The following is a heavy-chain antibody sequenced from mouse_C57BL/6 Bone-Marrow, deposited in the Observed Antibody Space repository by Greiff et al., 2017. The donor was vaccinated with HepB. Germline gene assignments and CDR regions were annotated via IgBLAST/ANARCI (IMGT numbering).Heavy chain of an antibody. CDR1: GYSFTGYY. D-gene: IGHD2-4*01. Sequence: EVQRVESGPELVKPGASVKISCKASGYSFTGYYMHWVKQSHGNILDWIGYIYPYNGVSSYNQKFKGKATLTVDKSSSTAYMELRSLTSEDSAVYYCARTRGLRRGGYAMDYWGKGTSVTVSS. V-gene: IGHV1-31*01. CDR2: IYPYNGVS. CDR3: ARTRGLRRGGYAMDY. J-gene: IGHJ4*01.